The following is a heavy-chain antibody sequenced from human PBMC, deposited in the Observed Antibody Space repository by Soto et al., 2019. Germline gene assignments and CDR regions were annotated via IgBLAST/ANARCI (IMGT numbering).Heavy chain of an antibody. J-gene: IGHJ5*02. D-gene: IGHD6-19*01. CDR1: GWSFSGYY. CDR3: ATKQWLENNWFDP. CDR2: INHSGST. V-gene: IGHV4-34*01. Sequence: SETLSLTCAVYGWSFSGYYWSWIRQPPGKGLEWIGEINHSGSTNYNPSLKSRVTISVDTSKNQFSLKLNSVTAAGTAVYYCATKQWLENNWFDPWGQGTLVTVSS.